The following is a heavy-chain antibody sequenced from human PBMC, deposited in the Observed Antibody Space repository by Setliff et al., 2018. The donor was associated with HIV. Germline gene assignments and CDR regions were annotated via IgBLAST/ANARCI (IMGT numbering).Heavy chain of an antibody. CDR3: TSGALLPTVDY. D-gene: IGHD2-2*01. J-gene: IGHJ4*02. CDR1: GFTLSDHH. Sequence: GGSLSLSCAASGFTLSDHHMNWIRRAPGKGLEWVSYISHSGGTIKYADFVRGRFTISRDIAKSSLYLQMDSLSAEDTAVYYCTSGALLPTVDYWGRGTLVTVPQ. V-gene: IGHV3-11*01. CDR2: ISHSGGTI.